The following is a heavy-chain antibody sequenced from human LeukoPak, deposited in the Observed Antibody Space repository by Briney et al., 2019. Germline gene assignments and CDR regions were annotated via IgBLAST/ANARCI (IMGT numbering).Heavy chain of an antibody. CDR2: IIGGGGST. D-gene: IGHD2-2*01. J-gene: IGHJ4*02. Sequence: GGSLRLSCAASGFPVSSHGMSWVRQAPGKGLEWVSGIIGGGGSTYYADSVKGRFTISGDNSRNTLFLQMNSLRAEDTAVYYCAHGAMYQLDYWGQGTLVTVSS. CDR3: AHGAMYQLDY. V-gene: IGHV3-23*01. CDR1: GFPVSSHG.